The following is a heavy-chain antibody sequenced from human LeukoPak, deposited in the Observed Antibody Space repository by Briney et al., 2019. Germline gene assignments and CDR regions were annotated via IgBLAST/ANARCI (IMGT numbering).Heavy chain of an antibody. CDR2: ISAYNGNT. CDR3: ARDLREAARPVGGLVDP. CDR1: GYTFTSYG. V-gene: IGHV1-18*01. D-gene: IGHD6-6*01. J-gene: IGHJ5*02. Sequence: ASVKVSCKASGYTFTSYGISWVRQAPGQGLEWMGWISAYNGNTNYAQKLQGGVTMTTDTSTSTAYMELRSLRSDDTAVYYCARDLREAARPVGGLVDPWGQGTLVTVSS.